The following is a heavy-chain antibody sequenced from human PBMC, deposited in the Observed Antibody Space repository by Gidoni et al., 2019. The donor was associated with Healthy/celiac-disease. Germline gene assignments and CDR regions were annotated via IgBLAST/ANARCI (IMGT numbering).Heavy chain of an antibody. V-gene: IGHV4-39*01. CDR1: GGSISSSSYY. Sequence: QLQPQESGPGLVKHSETLSLTCTVSGGSISSSSYYWGWLRQPPGKGLEWIGSIYYSGSTYYNPSLKSRVTISVDTSKNQFSLKLSSVTAADTAVYYCARHEDIVATDFDYWGQGTLVTVSS. CDR3: ARHEDIVATDFDY. D-gene: IGHD5-12*01. CDR2: IYYSGST. J-gene: IGHJ4*02.